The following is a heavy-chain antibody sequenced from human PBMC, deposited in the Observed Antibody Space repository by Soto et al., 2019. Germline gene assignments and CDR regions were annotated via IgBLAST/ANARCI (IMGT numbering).Heavy chain of an antibody. CDR3: GRGPSPRAPAGGTPYYYAMDV. D-gene: IGHD6-13*01. CDR1: GYDFTAYD. Sequence: SVKVSCKASGYDFTAYDINWVRQASGQGLEWMGWMNPINGATGTARRFQGRVSLSRNTATGAAYLELTSLRSDDTAVYYCGRGPSPRAPAGGTPYYYAMDVWGQGTTVTVSS. CDR2: MNPINGAT. J-gene: IGHJ6*02. V-gene: IGHV1-8*02.